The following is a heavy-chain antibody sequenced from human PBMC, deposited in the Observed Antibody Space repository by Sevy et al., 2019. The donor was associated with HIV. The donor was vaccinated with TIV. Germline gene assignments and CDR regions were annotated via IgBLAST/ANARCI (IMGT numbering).Heavy chain of an antibody. J-gene: IGHJ4*02. V-gene: IGHV4-59*13. CDR3: ARVNYYDSSGFDY. D-gene: IGHD3-22*01. CDR1: GGSISSYY. Sequence: SETLFLTCTVSGGSISSYYWSWIRQPPGKGLEWIGYIYYSGSTNYNPSLKSRVTISVDTSKNQFSLKLSSVTAADTAVYYCARVNYYDSSGFDYWGQGTLVTVSS. CDR2: IYYSGST.